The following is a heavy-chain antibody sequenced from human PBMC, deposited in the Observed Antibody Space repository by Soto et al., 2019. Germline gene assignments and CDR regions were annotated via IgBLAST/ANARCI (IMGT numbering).Heavy chain of an antibody. J-gene: IGHJ4*02. CDR1: GFTFGDYA. CDR3: TRPYYYDSTGYQRY. V-gene: IGHV3-49*03. D-gene: IGHD3-22*01. CDR2: IRSKAYGGTT. Sequence: GGSLRLSCTASGFTFGDYAMSWFRHAPGKGLEWVGFIRSKAYGGTTGYAASVKDRFTISRDDSKSIAYLQMNSLKTEDTAVYYCTRPYYYDSTGYQRYWGQGTVVTVSS.